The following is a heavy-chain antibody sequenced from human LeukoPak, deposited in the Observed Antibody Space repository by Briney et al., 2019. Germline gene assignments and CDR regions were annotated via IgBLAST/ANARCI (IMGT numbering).Heavy chain of an antibody. CDR1: GFTFSDYS. CDR2: IGGRGDGI. D-gene: IGHD3-16*01. V-gene: IGHV3-48*04. Sequence: GGSLRLSCAASGFTFSDYSMNWVRQAPGKGLEWISYIGGRGDGISYADSVKGRFTISRDNAKNSLYLQMSNLRAEDTAVYFCARGGGLDVWGQGATVTVSS. CDR3: ARGGGLDV. J-gene: IGHJ6*02.